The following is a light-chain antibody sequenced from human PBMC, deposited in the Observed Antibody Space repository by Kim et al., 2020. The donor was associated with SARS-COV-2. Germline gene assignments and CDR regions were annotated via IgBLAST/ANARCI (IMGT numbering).Light chain of an antibody. J-gene: IGLJ2*01. CDR2: QDR. CDR3: QAWDSSTHVV. CDR1: KLGDKY. Sequence: VSPGQTASITCAGDKLGDKYSSWYQRKPGQPPVLVIYQDRKRPSGIPERFAGSNSGNTATLTIGGTQAMDEADYYCQAWDSSTHVVFGGGTQLTVL. V-gene: IGLV3-1*01.